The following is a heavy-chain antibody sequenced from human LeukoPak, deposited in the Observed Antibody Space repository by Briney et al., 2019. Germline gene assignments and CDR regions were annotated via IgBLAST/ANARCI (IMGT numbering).Heavy chain of an antibody. Sequence: GASVKVSCKASGYTFNNYGISWVRQAPGQGLEWMGWISAYNGNTNYAQKLQGRVTMTPDTSTSTAYMELRSLRSDDTAVYYCARTSSFRGRRTGDALDIWGQGTMVTVSS. CDR3: ARTSSFRGRRTGDALDI. CDR1: GYTFNNYG. CDR2: ISAYNGNT. D-gene: IGHD1/OR15-1a*01. J-gene: IGHJ3*02. V-gene: IGHV1-18*01.